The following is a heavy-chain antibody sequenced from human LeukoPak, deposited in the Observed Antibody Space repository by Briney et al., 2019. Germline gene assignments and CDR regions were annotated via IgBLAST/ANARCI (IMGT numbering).Heavy chain of an antibody. CDR3: ARSGDDSSGYNFDY. CDR2: IYHSGST. V-gene: IGHV4-4*02. D-gene: IGHD3-22*01. J-gene: IGHJ4*02. Sequence: PSESLSLTCAVSGGSISSSNWWSWVRQPPGKGLEWIGEIYHSGSTNYNPSLKSRVTISVEKSKNQFSLKLSSVTAADTAVYYCARSGDDSSGYNFDYWGQGTLVTVSS. CDR1: GGSISSSNW.